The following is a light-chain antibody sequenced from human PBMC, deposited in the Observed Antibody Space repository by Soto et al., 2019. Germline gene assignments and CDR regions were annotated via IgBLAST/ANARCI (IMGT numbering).Light chain of an antibody. J-gene: IGKJ1*01. V-gene: IGKV1-5*03. CDR1: QSVSDW. CDR2: KAS. Sequence: DIQMTQSPSTLSASVGDRVTITCRASQSVSDWLAWYQRKPGKVPKLLIYKASNLESGVPSRFSGSGSGTDFTLTLSRLESEDFAVYYCQQYGSSPGTFGQGTKADI. CDR3: QQYGSSPGT.